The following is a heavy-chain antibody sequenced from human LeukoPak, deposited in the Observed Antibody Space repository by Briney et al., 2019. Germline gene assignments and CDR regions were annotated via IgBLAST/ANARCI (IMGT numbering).Heavy chain of an antibody. J-gene: IGHJ4*02. CDR1: GFTLSSYS. CDR2: ISGSGGST. Sequence: PGGSLRLSCAASGFTLSSYSMNWVRQAPGKGLEWVSAISGSGGSTYYADSVKGRFTISRDNSKNTLYLQMNSLRAEDTAVYYCAKDLGPIGSGRFYFDYWGQGTLVTVSS. D-gene: IGHD3-10*01. V-gene: IGHV3-23*01. CDR3: AKDLGPIGSGRFYFDY.